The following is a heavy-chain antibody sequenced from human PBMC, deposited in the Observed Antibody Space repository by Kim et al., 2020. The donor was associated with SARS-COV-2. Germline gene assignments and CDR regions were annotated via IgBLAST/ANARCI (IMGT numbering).Heavy chain of an antibody. Sequence: GGSLRLSCAASGFTFSSYSMNWVRQAPGKGLEWVSSISSSSSYIYYADSVKGRFTISRDNAKNSLYLQMNSLGAEDTAVYYCARGEDGQYYFDYWGQGTLVTVSS. CDR3: ARGEDGQYYFDY. V-gene: IGHV3-21*01. D-gene: IGHD6-19*01. CDR1: GFTFSSYS. CDR2: ISSSSSYI. J-gene: IGHJ4*02.